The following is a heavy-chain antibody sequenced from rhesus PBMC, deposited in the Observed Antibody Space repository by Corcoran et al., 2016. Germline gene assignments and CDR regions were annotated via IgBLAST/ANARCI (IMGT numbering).Heavy chain of an antibody. J-gene: IGHJ3*01. V-gene: IGHV4-169*02. CDR2: IYGSGSST. D-gene: IGHD3-16*01. CDR1: GGSISSRH. CDR3: ARDPVVVVITTFHDAFDF. Sequence: QLQLQESGTGLVKPSETRSGTCAGPGGSISSRHWSGIRQAPGKGLERIGDIYGSGSSTNYNPALKSRVPLSVDTSKNQFSLKLSSVTAADTAVYYCARDPVVVVITTFHDAFDFWGQGLRVTVSS.